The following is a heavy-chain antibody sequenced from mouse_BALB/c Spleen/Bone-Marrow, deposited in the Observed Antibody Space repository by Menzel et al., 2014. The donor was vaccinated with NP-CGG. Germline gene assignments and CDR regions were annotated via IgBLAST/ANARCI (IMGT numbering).Heavy chain of an antibody. V-gene: IGHV1S130*01. CDR2: IHPNSGNT. Sequence: QVQLQQSGSVLVRPGASVKLSCKASGYTFNSSWMHWAKQRPGQGLEWIGEIHPNSGNTNYNEKFKGKATLTVDTSSSTAYVDLRSLTSEDSAVYYCARHYRYAYYFDYWAQSTTLTVST. CDR3: ARHYRYAYYFDY. J-gene: IGHJ2*01. CDR1: GYTFNSSW. D-gene: IGHD2-14*01.